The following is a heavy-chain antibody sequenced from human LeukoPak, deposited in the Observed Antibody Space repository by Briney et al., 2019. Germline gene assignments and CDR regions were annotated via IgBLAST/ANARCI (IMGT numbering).Heavy chain of an antibody. CDR2: INPSGGST. Sequence: ASVKVSCKASGYTFTSYYMHWVRQAPGQGLEWTGIINPSGGSTSYAQKFQGRVTMTRDTSTSTVYMELSSLRSEDTAVYYCARARITMVRGVITNNWFDPWGQGTLVTVSS. J-gene: IGHJ5*02. CDR1: GYTFTSYY. CDR3: ARARITMVRGVITNNWFDP. V-gene: IGHV1-46*01. D-gene: IGHD3-10*01.